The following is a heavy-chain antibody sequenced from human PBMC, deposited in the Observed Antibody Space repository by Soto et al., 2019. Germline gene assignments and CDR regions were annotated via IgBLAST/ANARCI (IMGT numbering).Heavy chain of an antibody. CDR3: ASAAVTGTAGLDF. CDR2: INPNSGGT. CDR1: GYTFSGFY. J-gene: IGHJ4*02. D-gene: IGHD6-19*01. V-gene: IGHV1-2*02. Sequence: ASLKLSCKSSGYTFSGFYIHWVRQAPGQGLEWMGWINPNSGGTKSAEKFQGRVTMTRDTSISTAYMELSRLTSDDTAVYYCASAAVTGTAGLDFWGQGTQVTVSS.